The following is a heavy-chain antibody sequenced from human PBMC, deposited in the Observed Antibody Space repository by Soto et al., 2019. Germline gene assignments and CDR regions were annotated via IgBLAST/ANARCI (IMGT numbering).Heavy chain of an antibody. D-gene: IGHD2-8*02. Sequence: ASVKVSCKASGYTFTGYYMHWVRQAPGQGLEWMGWINPNSGGTNYAQKFQGWVTMTRDTSISTAYMELSRLRSDDTAVYYCARSGVGGYYYYFMDGWGKGTTVTVSS. V-gene: IGHV1-2*04. CDR3: ARSGVGGYYYYFMDG. CDR2: INPNSGGT. CDR1: GYTFTGYY. J-gene: IGHJ6*03.